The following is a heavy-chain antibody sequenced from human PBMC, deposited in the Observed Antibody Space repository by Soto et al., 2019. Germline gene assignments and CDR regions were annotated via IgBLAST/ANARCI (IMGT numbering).Heavy chain of an antibody. D-gene: IGHD6-19*01. CDR3: VRFQQWFLYYYYRMDV. J-gene: IGHJ6*02. V-gene: IGHV4-39*01. CDR2: IYYSGST. Sequence: SETLSLTCTVSGGSISSSSYYWGWIRQPPGKGLEWIGSIYYSGSTYYNPSLKSRVTISVDTSKNQFSLKLSSVTAADTAVYYCVRFQQWFLYYYYRMDVWGQGTTVTVSS. CDR1: GGSISSSSYY.